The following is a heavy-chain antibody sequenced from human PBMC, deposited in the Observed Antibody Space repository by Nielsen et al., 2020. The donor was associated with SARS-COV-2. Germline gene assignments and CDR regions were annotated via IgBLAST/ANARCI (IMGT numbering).Heavy chain of an antibody. CDR3: ARGAEGLSGPFDY. V-gene: IGHV3-66*01. CDR2: IYSGVET. J-gene: IGHJ4*02. Sequence: GESLKISCAAPGLTLRSNYMSWVRQAPGRGPEWVSVIYSGVETYYANSVKGRFTISRDTSKNTVYLQMNSLRVDDTAVYYCARGAEGLSGPFDYWGQGTLVTVSS. CDR1: GLTLRSNY. D-gene: IGHD6-19*01.